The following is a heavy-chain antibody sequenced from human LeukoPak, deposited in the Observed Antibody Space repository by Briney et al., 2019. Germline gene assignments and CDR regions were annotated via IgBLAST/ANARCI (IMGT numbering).Heavy chain of an antibody. V-gene: IGHV1-2*02. CDR1: GYTFTDYY. CDR3: SYGQELFSDF. Sequence: ASVKVSCKASGYTFTDYYIHWVRQAPGQGLEWMGWINPKSGDTNYAQGFQGRVTMTRDTSISTAYMELKRLKSDDRAVCFCSYGQELFSDFWGQGTLVTVSS. CDR2: INPKSGDT. D-gene: IGHD1-7*01. J-gene: IGHJ4*02.